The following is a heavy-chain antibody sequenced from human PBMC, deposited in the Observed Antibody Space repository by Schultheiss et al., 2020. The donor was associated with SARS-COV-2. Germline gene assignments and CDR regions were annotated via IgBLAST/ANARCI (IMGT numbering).Heavy chain of an antibody. CDR3: ARGAELGYCSGGSCYSGVYYFDY. CDR2: INHSGST. V-gene: IGHV4-34*01. D-gene: IGHD2-15*01. Sequence: SETLSLTCAVYGGSFSGYYWSWIRQPPGKGLEWIGEINHSGSTNYNPSLKSRVTISVDTSKNQFSLKLSSVTAADTAVYYCARGAELGYCSGGSCYSGVYYFDYWGQGTLVTVSS. CDR1: GGSFSGYY. J-gene: IGHJ4*02.